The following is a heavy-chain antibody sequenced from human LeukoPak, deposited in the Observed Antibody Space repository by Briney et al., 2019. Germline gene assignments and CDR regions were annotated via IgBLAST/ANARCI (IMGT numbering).Heavy chain of an antibody. CDR2: IYYRGSP. Sequence: SETLSLTCTVSGGSISSHYWSWIRQPPGKGLEWVGYIYYRGSPNYNPSLKSRVTISEDTSKNQFSLKLTSVTAADTAVYYCARREGTWGTFDIWGQGTMVTVSS. CDR3: ARREGTWGTFDI. CDR1: GGSISSHY. D-gene: IGHD7-27*01. V-gene: IGHV4-59*11. J-gene: IGHJ3*02.